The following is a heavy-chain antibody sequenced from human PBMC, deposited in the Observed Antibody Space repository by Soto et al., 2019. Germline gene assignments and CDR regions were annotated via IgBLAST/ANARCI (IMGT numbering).Heavy chain of an antibody. Sequence: GSVKVSCKASGYTFTSYGISWVRQAPGQGLEWMGWISAYNGNTNYAQKLQGRVTMTTDTSTSTAYMELRSLRSDDTAVYYCARMVVDYPYNWFDPWGQGTLVTVSS. J-gene: IGHJ5*02. CDR2: ISAYNGNT. CDR3: ARMVVDYPYNWFDP. CDR1: GYTFTSYG. D-gene: IGHD2-15*01. V-gene: IGHV1-18*01.